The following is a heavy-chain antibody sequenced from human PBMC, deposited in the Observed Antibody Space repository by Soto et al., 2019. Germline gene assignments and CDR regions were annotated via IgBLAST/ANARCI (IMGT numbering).Heavy chain of an antibody. D-gene: IGHD6-19*01. V-gene: IGHV3-9*01. Sequence: GGSLRLSCAASGFTFDDYAMHWVRQAPGKGLEWVSGISWNSGSIGYADSVKGRFTISRDNAKNSLYLQMNSLRAEDTALYYCAKDHGIAVAGTSRGDFDYWGQGTLVTVSS. J-gene: IGHJ4*02. CDR1: GFTFDDYA. CDR2: ISWNSGSI. CDR3: AKDHGIAVAGTSRGDFDY.